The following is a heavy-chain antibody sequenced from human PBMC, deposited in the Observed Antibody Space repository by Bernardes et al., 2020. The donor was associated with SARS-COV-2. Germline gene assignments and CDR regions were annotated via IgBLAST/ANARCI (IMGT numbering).Heavy chain of an antibody. CDR2: TYYRSKWYN. Sequence: QTLSLTCAISGDSVSNKIVAWNWIRQSPSRGLEWLGRTYYRSKWYNEYAVSVKSRITINPDTSKNQVSLQLNSVTPEDTAVYYCARGAWRSFDYWGQGTLVTVSS. CDR1: GDSVSNKIVA. J-gene: IGHJ4*02. D-gene: IGHD1-1*01. V-gene: IGHV6-1*01. CDR3: ARGAWRSFDY.